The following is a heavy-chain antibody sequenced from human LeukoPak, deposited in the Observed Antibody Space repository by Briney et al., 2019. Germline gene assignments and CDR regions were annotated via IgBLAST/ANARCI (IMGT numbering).Heavy chain of an antibody. J-gene: IGHJ6*04. V-gene: IGHV4-34*01. CDR3: ARDGQWPGMDV. Sequence: SETLSLTCAVYGGSFSGYYWSWIRQPPGKGLEWIGEINHSGSTNYNPSLKSRVTISVDMSKNQFSLKLSSVTAADTAVYYCARDGQWPGMDVWGKGTTVTVSS. CDR2: INHSGST. D-gene: IGHD6-19*01. CDR1: GGSFSGYY.